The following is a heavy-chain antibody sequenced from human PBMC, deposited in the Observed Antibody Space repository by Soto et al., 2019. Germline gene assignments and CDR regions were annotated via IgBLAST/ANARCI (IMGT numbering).Heavy chain of an antibody. CDR2: IAVGSGYT. D-gene: IGHD2-8*01. J-gene: IGHJ4*02. V-gene: IGHV1-58*01. CDR1: GFTFTSSA. CDR3: AADATAWQQMVPSDY. Sequence: ASGKVSCKASGFTFTSSAFPWVRQARGQRLEWIGWIAVGSGYTNYAQRFQDRVTLTRDMSTATTYMELSRLTSEDTAIYYCAADATAWQQMVPSDYWGQGTLVTVSS.